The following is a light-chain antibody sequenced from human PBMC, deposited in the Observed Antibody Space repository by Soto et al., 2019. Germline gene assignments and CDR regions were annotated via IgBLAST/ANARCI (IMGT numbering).Light chain of an antibody. Sequence: DVVMTQSPLSLPVTLGQPASISCRSSRSLVYSDGNAYLNWFQQRPGQSPRRLIYKASNRDSGAPDRFGGSGSGKAFTLQISRVEAEGVGVYYFMKATRWHPTFGRGTRVEIK. CDR3: MKATRWHPT. J-gene: IGKJ1*01. CDR1: RSLVYSDGNAY. V-gene: IGKV2-30*01. CDR2: KAS.